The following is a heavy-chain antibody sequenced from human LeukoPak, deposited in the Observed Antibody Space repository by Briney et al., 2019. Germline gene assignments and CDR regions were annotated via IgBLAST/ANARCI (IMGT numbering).Heavy chain of an antibody. J-gene: IGHJ4*02. CDR3: ASLGRRSTAMDIR. V-gene: IGHV3-30*02. Sequence: GGSLRLSCAASGFTFSNYWMHWVRQAPGKGLEWVAFIRYDGSNKYYADSVKGRFTISRDNSKNTLYLQMNSLRAEDTAVYYCASLGRRSTAMDIRWGQGTLVTVSS. D-gene: IGHD5-18*01. CDR1: GFTFSNYW. CDR2: IRYDGSNK.